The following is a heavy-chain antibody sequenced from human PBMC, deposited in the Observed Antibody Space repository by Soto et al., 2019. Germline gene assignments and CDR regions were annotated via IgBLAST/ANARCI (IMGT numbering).Heavy chain of an antibody. Sequence: SLRLSCAASGFTFSSFGTHWVRQAPGKGPEWVTFISYDGNKKYYSDSVKGRFTTSRDNFSNTVYLQMDSLRVDDTALYYCAQGKRGDGYNPLGALDIWGQGTMVTVSS. CDR3: AQGKRGDGYNPLGALDI. D-gene: IGHD5-12*01. V-gene: IGHV3-30*18. J-gene: IGHJ3*02. CDR2: ISYDGNKK. CDR1: GFTFSSFG.